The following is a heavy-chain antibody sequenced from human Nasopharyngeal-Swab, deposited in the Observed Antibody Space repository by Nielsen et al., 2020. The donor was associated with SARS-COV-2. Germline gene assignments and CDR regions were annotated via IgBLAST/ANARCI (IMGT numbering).Heavy chain of an antibody. Sequence: GGSLRLSCSASGFTFSSYAMHWVRQAPGKGLEYVSAISSNGGSTYYADSVKGRFTISRDNSKNTLYLQMNSLRAEDTAVYYCARAGRYQLQTHPFDYWGQGTLVTVSS. CDR1: GFTFSSYA. J-gene: IGHJ4*02. CDR2: ISSNGGST. V-gene: IGHV3-64*04. D-gene: IGHD2-2*01. CDR3: ARAGRYQLQTHPFDY.